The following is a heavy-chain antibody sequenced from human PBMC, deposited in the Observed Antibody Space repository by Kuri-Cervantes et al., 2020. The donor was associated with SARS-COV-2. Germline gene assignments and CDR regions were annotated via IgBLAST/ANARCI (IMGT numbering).Heavy chain of an antibody. CDR2: IYCGGSGT. CDR1: GFTFCSYA. Sequence: GGSLRLSCAASGFTFCSYAMSWVRQAPGKGLEWVSVIYCGGSGTYYAYSVKGRFTISRDNSKNTLYLQMNSLRTEDTAVYYCAKDQDYYDSSGQFDYWGQGTLVTVSS. D-gene: IGHD3-22*01. J-gene: IGHJ4*02. CDR3: AKDQDYYDSSGQFDY. V-gene: IGHV3-23*03.